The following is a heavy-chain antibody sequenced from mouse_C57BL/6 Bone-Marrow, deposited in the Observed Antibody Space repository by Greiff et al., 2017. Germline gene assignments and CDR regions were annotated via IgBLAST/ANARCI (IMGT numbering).Heavy chain of an antibody. CDR2: FHPYNDDT. Sequence: VKLVESGAELVKPGASVKMSCKASGYTFTTYPIEWMKQNHGKSLEWIGNFHPYNDDTKYNEKFKGKATLTVDKSSSTVYLELSRLTSDDSAVYYCARGSNYGGYYFDYWGQGTTLTVSS. V-gene: IGHV1-47*01. J-gene: IGHJ2*01. CDR3: ARGSNYGGYYFDY. CDR1: GYTFTTYP. D-gene: IGHD2-5*01.